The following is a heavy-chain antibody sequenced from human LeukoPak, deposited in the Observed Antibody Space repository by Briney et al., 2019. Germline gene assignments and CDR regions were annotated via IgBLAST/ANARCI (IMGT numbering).Heavy chain of an antibody. V-gene: IGHV3-23*01. D-gene: IGHD5-18*01. J-gene: IGHJ6*02. CDR2: ISGSGGST. CDR3: AKGEDTAMVMYYYYGMDV. Sequence: GGSLRLSCAASGFTFSSYAMSWVRQAPGKGLERVSAISGSGGSTYYADSVKGRFTISRDNSKNTLYLQMNSLRAEDTAVYYCAKGEDTAMVMYYYYGMDVWGQGTTVTVSS. CDR1: GFTFSSYA.